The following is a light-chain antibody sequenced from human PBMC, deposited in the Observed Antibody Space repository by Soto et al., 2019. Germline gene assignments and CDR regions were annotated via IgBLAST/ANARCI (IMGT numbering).Light chain of an antibody. V-gene: IGLV2-23*01. Sequence: QSVLTQPASVSGSPGQSITISCTGISSDVGNFNLVSWYQQLPGKAPKLMIYEGTKRPSGVSNRFSASKSGNTASLTISGLQAEDEADYYCCSYAGDSTDVVFGGGTKVTVL. CDR3: CSYAGDSTDVV. J-gene: IGLJ2*01. CDR2: EGT. CDR1: SSDVGNFNL.